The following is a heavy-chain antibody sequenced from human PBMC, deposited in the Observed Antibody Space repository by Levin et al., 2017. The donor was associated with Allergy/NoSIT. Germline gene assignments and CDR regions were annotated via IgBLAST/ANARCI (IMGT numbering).Heavy chain of an antibody. Sequence: GGSLRLSCAASGFTFSSYGMQWVRQAPGKGLEWVAVISYDGSNKYYADSVKGRFTISRDNSKNTLYLQMNSLRAEDTAVYYCAKRGSKKGTMVRGVTLVGGMDVWGQGTTVTVSS. CDR1: GFTFSSYG. CDR2: ISYDGSNK. V-gene: IGHV3-30*18. D-gene: IGHD3-10*01. J-gene: IGHJ6*02. CDR3: AKRGSKKGTMVRGVTLVGGMDV.